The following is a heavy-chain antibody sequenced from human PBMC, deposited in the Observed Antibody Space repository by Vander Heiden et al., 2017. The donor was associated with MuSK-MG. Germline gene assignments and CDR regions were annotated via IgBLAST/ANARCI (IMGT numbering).Heavy chain of an antibody. CDR1: GGSFSGYY. CDR3: ARGRSVRGVYYYYYYYYMDV. Sequence: QVQLQQWGAGLLKPSETLSLTCAVYGGSFSGYYWSWIPQPPGKGLEWIGEINHSGSTNYNPSLKSRVTISVDTSKNQFSLKLSSVTAADTAVYYCARGRSVRGVYYYYYYYYMDVWGKGTTVTVSS. V-gene: IGHV4-34*01. J-gene: IGHJ6*03. CDR2: INHSGST. D-gene: IGHD3-10*01.